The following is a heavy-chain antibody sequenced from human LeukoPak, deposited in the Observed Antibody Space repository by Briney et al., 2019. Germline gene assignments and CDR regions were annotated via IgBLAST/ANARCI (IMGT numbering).Heavy chain of an antibody. V-gene: IGHV4-59*08. CDR2: TYYSGIT. CDR1: GASISGYY. J-gene: IGHJ4*02. CDR3: ARQHPSGRGSGLDY. D-gene: IGHD2-15*01. Sequence: PSETLSLTCSVSGASISGYYWTWIRQPPGKGLEWIGYTYYSGITNYNPSLKSRVTISVDTSKNQFSLKLSSVTAADTAVYYCARQHPSGRGSGLDYWGQGTLVIVSS.